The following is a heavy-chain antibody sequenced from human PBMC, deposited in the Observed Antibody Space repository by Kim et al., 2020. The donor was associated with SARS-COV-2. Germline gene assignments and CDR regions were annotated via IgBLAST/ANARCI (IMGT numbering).Heavy chain of an antibody. CDR3: ARSSSNGATAFDI. D-gene: IGHD6-13*01. CDR1: GDSIRFYY. V-gene: IGHV4-4*07. CDR2: VFTTGST. J-gene: IGHJ3*02. Sequence: SETLSLTCSVSGDSIRFYYWNWIRQPAGQGLEWIGRVFTTGSTSYYPSLASRVSISVDTSNNQISLKLSSVTAADTAIYYCARSSSNGATAFDIWGQGTIVPVS.